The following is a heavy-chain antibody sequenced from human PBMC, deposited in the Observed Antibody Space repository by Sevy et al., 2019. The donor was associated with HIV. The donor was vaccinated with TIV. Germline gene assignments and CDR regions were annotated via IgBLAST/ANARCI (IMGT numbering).Heavy chain of an antibody. CDR1: GYNIKNYA. CDR2: INTNTGNP. Sequence: ASVKVSCKASGYNIKNYAINWVRQAPGQGLEWMGWINTNTGNPTYAQAFKGRFVFSLDTSVSTAYLQITSLEAEDTAIYLCASPFLYSNAPEADYWGQGTLVTVSS. CDR3: ASPFLYSNAPEADY. V-gene: IGHV7-4-1*02. J-gene: IGHJ4*02. D-gene: IGHD5-18*01.